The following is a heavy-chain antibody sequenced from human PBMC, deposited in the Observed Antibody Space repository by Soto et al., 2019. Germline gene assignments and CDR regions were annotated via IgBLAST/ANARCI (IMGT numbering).Heavy chain of an antibody. CDR2: VTANGGST. J-gene: IGHJ6*02. CDR3: ASLGVGDWANYYYYYGMDV. D-gene: IGHD2-21*02. V-gene: IGHV3-23*01. Sequence: LRLSCAATGFTFSVYAMTWVRQAPGMGLEWVSAVTANGGSTYSADSVKGRFTISRDNSKNTLFLQMNSLRAEDTAVYYCASLGVGDWANYYYYYGMDVWGQGTTVTVSS. CDR1: GFTFSVYA.